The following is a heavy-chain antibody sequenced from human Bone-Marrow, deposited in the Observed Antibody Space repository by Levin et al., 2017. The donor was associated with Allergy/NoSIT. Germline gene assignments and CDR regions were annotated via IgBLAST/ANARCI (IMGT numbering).Heavy chain of an antibody. Sequence: ASVKVSCKASGYTFTTYGISWVRQAPGQGLEWMGWISPYDGDTELAQKLQGRVTMTTDTSTSTAYMELRSLRFDDTAVYYCARGGPLDDWGQGTLVTVSS. CDR2: ISPYDGDT. CDR3: ARGGPLDD. CDR1: GYTFTTYG. J-gene: IGHJ4*02. V-gene: IGHV1-18*01.